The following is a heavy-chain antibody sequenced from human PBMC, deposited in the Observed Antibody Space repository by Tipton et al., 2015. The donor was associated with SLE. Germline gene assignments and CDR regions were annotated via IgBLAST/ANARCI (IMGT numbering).Heavy chain of an antibody. V-gene: IGHV4-34*01. CDR3: ARQKRELGLDY. J-gene: IGHJ4*02. CDR1: GGSFSGYY. CDR2: INHSGST. Sequence: TLSLTCAVYGGSFSGYYWSWIRQPPGKGLEWIGEINHSGSTNHNPSLKSRVTISVDTSKNQFSLKLSSVTAADTAVYYCARQKRELGLDYWGQGTLVTVSS. D-gene: IGHD1-26*01.